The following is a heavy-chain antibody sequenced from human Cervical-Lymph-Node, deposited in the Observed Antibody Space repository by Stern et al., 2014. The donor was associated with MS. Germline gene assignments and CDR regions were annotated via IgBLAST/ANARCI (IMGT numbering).Heavy chain of an antibody. CDR1: GFTFNNAW. CDR3: STLSNYYDTTSFDY. V-gene: IGHV3-15*01. CDR2: LTSQTDGETA. J-gene: IGHJ4*02. Sequence: VQLVQSGGGLVKPGGSLRLSCAASGFTFNNAWMNWVRLAPGKGLEWIGHLTSQTDGETADYAAPVKGRFTISRDDSKNTLYLQMNSLKTEDTALYYCSTLSNYYDTTSFDYWGQGTLVTVSS. D-gene: IGHD3-22*01.